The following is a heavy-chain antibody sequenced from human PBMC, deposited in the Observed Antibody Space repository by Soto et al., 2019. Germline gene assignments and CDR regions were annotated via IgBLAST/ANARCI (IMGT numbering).Heavy chain of an antibody. CDR1: GFTFTRYS. J-gene: IGHJ4*02. CDR3: AKDAGSVCSGGSCYFQALDS. D-gene: IGHD2-15*01. Sequence: GGSLRLSCAASGFTFTRYSMNWVRQAPGKGLEWVASISSTTNYIYYGESLKGRLTISRDNAKNSMYLQMNTLRAEDTAVYYCAKDAGSVCSGGSCYFQALDSWGQGTLVTVSS. CDR2: ISSTTNYI. V-gene: IGHV3-21*04.